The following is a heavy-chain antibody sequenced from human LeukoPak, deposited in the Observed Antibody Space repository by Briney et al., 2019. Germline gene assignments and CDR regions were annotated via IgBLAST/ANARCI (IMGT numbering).Heavy chain of an antibody. CDR3: ARLPLCHYYMDV. V-gene: IGHV4-30-4*08. CDR2: IYYSGST. CDR1: GGSISSGDYY. Sequence: SETLSLTCTVSGGSISSGDYYWSWIRHPPGKGLEWIGYIYYSGSTYYNPSLKSRVTISVDTSKNQFSLKLSSVTAADTAVYYCARLPLCHYYMDVWGKGTTVTVSS. J-gene: IGHJ6*03.